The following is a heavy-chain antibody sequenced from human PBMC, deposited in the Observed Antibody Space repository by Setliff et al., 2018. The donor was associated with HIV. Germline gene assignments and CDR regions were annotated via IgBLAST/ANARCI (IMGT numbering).Heavy chain of an antibody. D-gene: IGHD6-13*01. J-gene: IGHJ3*02. Sequence: ASVKVSCKASGGTFINSAFTWVRQAPGQGLEWMGSIIPIFNTGNYAQKFQNRVTITADESTSTAYMELSSLRSEDTAVYYCARGRQQLVHGAFDIWGQGTMVT. CDR2: IIPIFNTG. V-gene: IGHV1-69*13. CDR3: ARGRQQLVHGAFDI. CDR1: GGTFINSA.